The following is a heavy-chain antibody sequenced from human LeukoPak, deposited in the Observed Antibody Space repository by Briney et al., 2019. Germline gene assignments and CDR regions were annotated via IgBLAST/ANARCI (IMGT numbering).Heavy chain of an antibody. CDR2: IYYSGST. J-gene: IGHJ6*03. CDR3: ARHIAKGGGWYDTTYYYYYMDV. Sequence: PSETLSLTCTVSGGSISSYYWSWIRQPPGKGLEWIGYIYYSGSTNYNPSLTSRVTISVDTSKNQFSLKLSSVTAADTAVYYCARHIAKGGGWYDTTYYYYYMDVWGKGTTVTVSS. V-gene: IGHV4-59*08. D-gene: IGHD6-19*01. CDR1: GGSISSYY.